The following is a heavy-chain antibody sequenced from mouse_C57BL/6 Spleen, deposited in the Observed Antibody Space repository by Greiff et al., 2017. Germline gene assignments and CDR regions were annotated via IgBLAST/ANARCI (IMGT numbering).Heavy chain of an antibody. CDR2: INPNNGGT. V-gene: IGHV1-22*01. Sequence: EVQLQQSGPELVKPGASVKMSCKASGYTFTDYNMHWVKQSHGKSLEWIGYINPNNGGTSYNQKFKGKATLTVNKSSSTAYMELRSLTSEDSAVYYCAGRVGTKGYAMDYWGQGTSVTVSS. D-gene: IGHD1-1*02. CDR3: AGRVGTKGYAMDY. J-gene: IGHJ4*01. CDR1: GYTFTDYN.